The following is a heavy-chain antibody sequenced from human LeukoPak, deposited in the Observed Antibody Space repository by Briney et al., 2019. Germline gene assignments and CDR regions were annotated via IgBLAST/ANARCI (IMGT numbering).Heavy chain of an antibody. CDR1: AGTFSSYA. D-gene: IGHD6-13*01. V-gene: IGHV1-69*13. CDR3: ARGPLGAAAAGTKAFDI. Sequence: SVKASCKASAGTFSSYATSWVRQAPGQGREWMGAIIPIFGTANYTEKFQGRVTITADESTSTAYMELSSLRSHVTAVYYFARGPLGAAAAGTKAFDIWGQGPMVTVSS. J-gene: IGHJ3*02. CDR2: IIPIFGTA.